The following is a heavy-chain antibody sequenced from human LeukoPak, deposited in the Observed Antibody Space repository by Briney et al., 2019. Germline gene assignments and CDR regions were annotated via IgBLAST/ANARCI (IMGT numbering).Heavy chain of an antibody. CDR1: GGSISSYY. V-gene: IGHV4-59*08. CDR3: ARLKRITIFGVVPPCYYFDY. Sequence: SETLSLTCTVSGGSISSYYWSWIRQPPGKGLEWIGYIYYSGSTNYNPSLKSRVTISVDTSKNQFSLKLSSVTAADTAVYYCARLKRITIFGVVPPCYYFDYWGQGTLVTVSS. J-gene: IGHJ4*02. D-gene: IGHD3-3*01. CDR2: IYYSGST.